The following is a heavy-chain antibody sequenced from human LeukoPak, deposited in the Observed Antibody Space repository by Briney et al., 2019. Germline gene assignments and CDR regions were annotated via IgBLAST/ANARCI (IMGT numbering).Heavy chain of an antibody. J-gene: IGHJ4*02. CDR2: IYTGGST. CDR3: AREGGTFAYYFDD. D-gene: IGHD2/OR15-2a*01. V-gene: IGHV3-66*02. CDR1: GFTVSSKH. Sequence: GGSLRLSCAASGFTVSSKHMNWVRQAPGKGLEWVSVIYTGGSTYYADSVKGRFTISRDNSKNTVYLQMNSLKAEDTAMYYCAREGGTFAYYFDDWGQGTLVTVSS.